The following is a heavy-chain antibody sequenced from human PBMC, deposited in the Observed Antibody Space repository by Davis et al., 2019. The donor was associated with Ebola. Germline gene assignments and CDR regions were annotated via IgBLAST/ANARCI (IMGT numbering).Heavy chain of an antibody. V-gene: IGHV1-2*06. J-gene: IGHJ4*02. D-gene: IGHD6-19*01. Sequence: ASVKVSCKASGYTFTGYYIHWVRQAPGQGLEWMGRINPYSGGTNYAQKFQGRVTMTRDTSISTAYMELSRLRSDDTAVYYCARGWRHQWLVRFEENTVPHDYWGQGTLVTVSS. CDR3: ARGWRHQWLVRFEENTVPHDY. CDR2: INPYSGGT. CDR1: GYTFTGYY.